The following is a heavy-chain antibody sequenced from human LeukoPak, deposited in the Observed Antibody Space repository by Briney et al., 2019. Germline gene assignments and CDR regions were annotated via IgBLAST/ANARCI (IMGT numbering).Heavy chain of an antibody. CDR3: TRDHCRGDNCPSFDY. J-gene: IGHJ4*02. V-gene: IGHV1-18*04. Sequence: ASVTVSCKPSGYTFTIFGISWVRQAPGQGREWMGWIGAYNGDTNYAQKFQGRVTMTTDTSTSTAYMDLRSLRSDDTAVYYCTRDHCRGDNCPSFDYWGQGTLVTVSS. CDR2: IGAYNGDT. D-gene: IGHD2-15*01. CDR1: GYTFTIFG.